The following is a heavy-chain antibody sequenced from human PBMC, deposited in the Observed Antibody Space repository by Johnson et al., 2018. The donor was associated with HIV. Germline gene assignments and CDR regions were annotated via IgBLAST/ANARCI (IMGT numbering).Heavy chain of an antibody. CDR3: VRSVGYYDSRARLGAFDI. D-gene: IGHD3-22*01. V-gene: IGHV3-9*01. CDR2: ISWNSGSI. Sequence: EVQLVESGGGLVQPGRSLRLSCAASGFTFDDYAMHWVRQAPGKGLEWVSGISWNSGSIGYADSVKGRFTISRDNSKNTLYLQMNSLRAEDTALYYCVRSVGYYDSRARLGAFDIWGQGTMVTVSS. J-gene: IGHJ3*02. CDR1: GFTFDDYA.